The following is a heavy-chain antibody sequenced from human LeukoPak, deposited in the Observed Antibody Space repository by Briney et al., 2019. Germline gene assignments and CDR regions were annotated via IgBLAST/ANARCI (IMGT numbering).Heavy chain of an antibody. D-gene: IGHD3-22*01. CDR2: IKSKTDGGTT. Sequence: GGSLRLSCAASGFTFSNAWMSWVRQAPGKGLEWVGRIKSKTDGGTTDYAAPVKGRFTISRDDSKNTLYLQMNSLKTEDTAVYYCTTPEDSTGYPSVSVVWGQGTLVTVSS. V-gene: IGHV3-15*01. CDR1: GFTFSNAW. J-gene: IGHJ4*02. CDR3: TTPEDSTGYPSVSVV.